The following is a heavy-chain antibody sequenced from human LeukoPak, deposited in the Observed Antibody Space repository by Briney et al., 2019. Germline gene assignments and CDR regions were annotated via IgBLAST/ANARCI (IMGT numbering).Heavy chain of an antibody. Sequence: SETLSLTCTVSGGSISSYYWSWIRQPAGKGLEWIGRIYTSGSTNYNPSLKSRVTMSVDTSKNQFSLKLSSVPAADTAVYYCARVLHSSSWYRADAFDIWGQGTMVTVSS. CDR1: GGSISSYY. D-gene: IGHD6-13*01. J-gene: IGHJ3*02. CDR3: ARVLHSSSWYRADAFDI. CDR2: IYTSGST. V-gene: IGHV4-4*07.